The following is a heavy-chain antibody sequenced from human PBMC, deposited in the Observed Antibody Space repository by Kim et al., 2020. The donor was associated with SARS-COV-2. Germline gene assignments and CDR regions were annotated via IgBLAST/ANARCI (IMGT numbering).Heavy chain of an antibody. V-gene: IGHV3-30*04. Sequence: GGSLRLSCATSGFAFSDSPLHWVRQSPGTGLEWVALISSDGTQKNYANSVRGRFTISRDISKRTLFLQMNSLGPEDTAVYYCATDWAAFSSGTYVFDFWG. CDR1: GFAFSDSP. D-gene: IGHD3-10*01. CDR2: ISSDGTQK. CDR3: ATDWAAFSSGTYVFDF. J-gene: IGHJ4*01.